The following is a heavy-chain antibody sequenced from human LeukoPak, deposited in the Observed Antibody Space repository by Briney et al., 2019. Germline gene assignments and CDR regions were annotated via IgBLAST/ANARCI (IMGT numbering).Heavy chain of an antibody. D-gene: IGHD1-1*01. Sequence: GGSLRLSCAASGFTFSSYWMHWVRQAPGKGLVWVSRINSDGSSTSYADSVKGRFTLSRDNAKNTLYLQMNSLSAEHTAVYYCSRGARNCDFDFWGQGTLVTVSS. CDR3: SRGARNCDFDF. CDR2: INSDGSST. CDR1: GFTFSSYW. V-gene: IGHV3-74*01. J-gene: IGHJ4*02.